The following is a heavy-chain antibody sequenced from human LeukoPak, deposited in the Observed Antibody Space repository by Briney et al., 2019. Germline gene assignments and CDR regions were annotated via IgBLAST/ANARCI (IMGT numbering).Heavy chain of an antibody. D-gene: IGHD3-3*01. Sequence: SETLSLTCTVSGGSISSYYWSWIRQPPGKGLEWIGCIYYSGSTNYNPSLKSRVTISVDTSKNQFSLKLSSVTAADTAVYYCARDSGYYDFWSGYQHHYYYYYMDVWGKGTTVTVSS. J-gene: IGHJ6*03. CDR1: GGSISSYY. CDR2: IYYSGST. CDR3: ARDSGYYDFWSGYQHHYYYYYMDV. V-gene: IGHV4-59*01.